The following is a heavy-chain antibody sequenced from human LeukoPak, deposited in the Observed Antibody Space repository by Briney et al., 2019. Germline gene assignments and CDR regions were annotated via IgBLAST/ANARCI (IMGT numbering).Heavy chain of an antibody. CDR1: GFTFNSYG. CDR3: AKKEVAYDY. Sequence: GGSLRLSCAASGFTFNSYGMHWGRQAPGKGLEWVAVISYDGSNKYYADSVKGRFTISRDNSKNTLYLQMNSLRAEDTAVYYCAKKEVAYDYWGQGTLVTVSS. D-gene: IGHD5-12*01. CDR2: ISYDGSNK. J-gene: IGHJ4*02. V-gene: IGHV3-30*18.